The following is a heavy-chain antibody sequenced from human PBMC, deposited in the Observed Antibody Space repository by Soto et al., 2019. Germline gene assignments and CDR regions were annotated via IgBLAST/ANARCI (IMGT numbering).Heavy chain of an antibody. J-gene: IGHJ6*02. D-gene: IGHD4-17*01. V-gene: IGHV2-26*01. CDR1: GFSLTTGKMG. CDR2: IFSDNER. CDR3: ARMNVDSYQCYYAMDV. Sequence: SGPTLVNPTETLTLTCTVSGFSLTTGKMGVSWIRQPPGKALEWLAHIFSDNERSYSTSLQGRLTISRDTSGSQVVLSMTNVDPVDTATYYCARMNVDSYQCYYAMDVWGQGTTVTVSS.